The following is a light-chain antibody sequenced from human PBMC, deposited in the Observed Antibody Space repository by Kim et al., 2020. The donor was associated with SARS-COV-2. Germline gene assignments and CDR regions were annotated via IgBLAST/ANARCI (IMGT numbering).Light chain of an antibody. Sequence: SALTQPASVSGSPGQSITLSCTGTSSDVGAYNYVSWYQQRPGKAPKLMIYDVSNRPSGVSPRFSGSKSGNTASLTISGLQAEDEADYYCTSFTSSNTYVFGTGTKVTVL. CDR2: DVS. CDR1: SSDVGAYNY. V-gene: IGLV2-14*03. J-gene: IGLJ1*01. CDR3: TSFTSSNTYV.